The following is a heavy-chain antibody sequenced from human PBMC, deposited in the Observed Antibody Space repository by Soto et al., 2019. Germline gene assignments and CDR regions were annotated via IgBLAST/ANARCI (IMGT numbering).Heavy chain of an antibody. CDR2: IYYSGST. CDR1: GGSISSGGYY. J-gene: IGHJ4*02. CDR3: ARLLASGYDFDY. V-gene: IGHV4-31*03. Sequence: SETLSLTCTVSGGSISSGGYYWSWIRQHPGKGLEWIGYIYYSGSTYYNPSLKSRVTISVDTSKNQFSLKLSSVTAADTAVYYCARLLASGYDFDYWGQGTLVTVSS. D-gene: IGHD5-12*01.